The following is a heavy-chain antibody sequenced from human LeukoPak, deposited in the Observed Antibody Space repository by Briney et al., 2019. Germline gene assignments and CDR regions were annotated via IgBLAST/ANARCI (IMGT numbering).Heavy chain of an antibody. V-gene: IGHV1-2*02. CDR1: GYTFTGYY. CDR3: ARGLSYYGSGSYYANWFDP. J-gene: IGHJ5*02. D-gene: IGHD3-10*01. Sequence: ASVKVSCKGSGYTFTGYYMHWVRQAPGQGLEWMGWINPNSGGTNYAQKFQGRVTMTRDTSISTAYMELSRLRSDDTAVYYCARGLSYYGSGSYYANWFDPWGQGTLVTVSS. CDR2: INPNSGGT.